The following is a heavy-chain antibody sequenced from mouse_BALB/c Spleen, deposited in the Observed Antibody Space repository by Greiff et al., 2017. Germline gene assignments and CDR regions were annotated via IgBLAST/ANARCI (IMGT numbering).Heavy chain of an antibody. J-gene: IGHJ2*01. CDR1: GFTFSSYG. CDR2: INSNGGST. Sequence: EVKVEESGGGLVQPGGSLKLSCAASGFTFSSYGMSWVRQTPDKRLELVATINSNGGSTYYPDSVKGRFTISRDNAKNTLYLQMSSLKSEDTAMYYCARDRGNYDYWGQGTTLTVSS. V-gene: IGHV5-6-3*01. D-gene: IGHD2-1*01. CDR3: ARDRGNYDY.